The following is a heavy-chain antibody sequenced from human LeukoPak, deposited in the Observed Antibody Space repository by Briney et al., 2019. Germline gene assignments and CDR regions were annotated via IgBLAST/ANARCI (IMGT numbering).Heavy chain of an antibody. CDR3: ARAIAFNWFDP. CDR1: GASINTYY. D-gene: IGHD2-15*01. Sequence: PSETLSLTCTVSGASINTYYWNWIRQPPGKGLEWIGSIYYAGSTNYNPSLKSRVTISVDTSKNQFSLKLRSVTAADTAVYYCARAIAFNWFDPWGQGTLVTVSS. J-gene: IGHJ5*02. CDR2: IYYAGST. V-gene: IGHV4-59*01.